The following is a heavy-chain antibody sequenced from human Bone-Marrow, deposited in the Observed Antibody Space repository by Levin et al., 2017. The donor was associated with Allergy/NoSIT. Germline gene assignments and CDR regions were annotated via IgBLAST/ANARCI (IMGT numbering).Heavy chain of an antibody. CDR2: IYYSGNA. J-gene: IGHJ6*02. CDR3: ARQKFCSSAICYTRDYYYAMDV. V-gene: IGHV4-59*08. Sequence: AGGSLRLSCTVSGGSISSYYWSWIRQPPGKGLEWIGYIYYSGNAIYNPSLKSRVTISVDTSKNQFSLKLSSVTAADTAVYYCARQKFCSSAICYTRDYYYAMDVWGQGTTVTVSS. D-gene: IGHD2-2*02. CDR1: GGSISSYY.